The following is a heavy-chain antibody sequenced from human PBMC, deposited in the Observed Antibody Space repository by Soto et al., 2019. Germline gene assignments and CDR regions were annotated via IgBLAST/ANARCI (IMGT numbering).Heavy chain of an antibody. Sequence: GASVEVCCTASGYTYNGYYMHWVRQEHRQGLEWMGWINPNSGGTNYAQKFQGWVSMTRDTSISTAYMELSRLRSDDTAVYYCARGYCSGGSCYHVGMDVWGQGTTVTVSS. J-gene: IGHJ6*02. CDR2: INPNSGGT. V-gene: IGHV1-2*04. CDR1: GYTYNGYY. CDR3: ARGYCSGGSCYHVGMDV. D-gene: IGHD2-15*01.